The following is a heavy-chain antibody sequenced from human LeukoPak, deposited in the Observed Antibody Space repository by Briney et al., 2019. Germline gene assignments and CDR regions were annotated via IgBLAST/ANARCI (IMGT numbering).Heavy chain of an antibody. V-gene: IGHV4-39*01. CDR2: IYYSGST. CDR3: ARRITIFGVVIAELDYYFDY. J-gene: IGHJ4*02. Sequence: SETLSLTCTVPGRSISSSSYYWGWIRQPPGKGLEWIGRIYYSGSTYYNPSLKSRVTISVDTSKNQFSLKLSSVTAADTAVYYCARRITIFGVVIAELDYYFDYWGQGTLVTVSS. CDR1: GRSISSSSYY. D-gene: IGHD3-3*01.